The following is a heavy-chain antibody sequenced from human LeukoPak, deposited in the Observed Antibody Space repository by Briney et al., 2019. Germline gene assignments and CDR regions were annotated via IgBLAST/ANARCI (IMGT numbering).Heavy chain of an antibody. Sequence: AASVKVSCKASGYTFTGYYMHWVRQAPGQGLEWMGWINPNSGGTNYAQNFHGRVTMTRDTSITTVYMELSRLTSDDTAIYYCVRDNGYFDYWGQGTLVTVSS. CDR1: GYTFTGYY. V-gene: IGHV1-2*02. CDR3: VRDNGYFDY. CDR2: INPNSGGT. J-gene: IGHJ4*02.